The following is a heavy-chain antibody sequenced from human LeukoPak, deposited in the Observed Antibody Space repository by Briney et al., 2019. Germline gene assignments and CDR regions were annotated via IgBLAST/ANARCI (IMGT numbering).Heavy chain of an antibody. Sequence: SETLSLTCAVYGGSFSGYYWSWIRQPPGKGLEWIGEIDHSGSTNYNPSLKSRVTISVDTSKNQFSLKLSSVTAADTAVYYCARGSDYDSSGYYYEYFDYWGQGTLVIVSS. CDR1: GGSFSGYY. CDR3: ARGSDYDSSGYYYEYFDY. D-gene: IGHD3-22*01. J-gene: IGHJ4*02. CDR2: IDHSGST. V-gene: IGHV4-34*01.